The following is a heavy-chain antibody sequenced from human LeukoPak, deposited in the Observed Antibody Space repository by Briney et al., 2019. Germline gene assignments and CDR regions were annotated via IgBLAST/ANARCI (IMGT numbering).Heavy chain of an antibody. Sequence: PGGSLRLSCAASGFTFSTYAMSWVRQAPGKGLEWASAISTSGGTTYYADSVKGRFTISRDNSKNTLYLQMNSLRAEDTAVYYCAKFPGIAAAGLGAFDIWGQGTMVTVSS. CDR1: GFTFSTYA. D-gene: IGHD6-13*01. CDR2: ISTSGGTT. J-gene: IGHJ3*02. V-gene: IGHV3-23*01. CDR3: AKFPGIAAAGLGAFDI.